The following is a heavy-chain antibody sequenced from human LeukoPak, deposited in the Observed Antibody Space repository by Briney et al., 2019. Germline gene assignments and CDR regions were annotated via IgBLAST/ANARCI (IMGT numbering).Heavy chain of an antibody. J-gene: IGHJ4*02. V-gene: IGHV1-46*01. CDR2: INPSGGST. D-gene: IGHD3-3*01. Sequence: ASVKVSCKASGYTFTSYYMHWVRQAPGQGLEWMGIINPSGGSTSYAQKFQGRVTMTRDTSTSTVYMELSSLRSEDTAVYYCARGSELSYDFWSGYHGSYWGQGTLVTVSS. CDR3: ARGSELSYDFWSGYHGSY. CDR1: GYTFTSYY.